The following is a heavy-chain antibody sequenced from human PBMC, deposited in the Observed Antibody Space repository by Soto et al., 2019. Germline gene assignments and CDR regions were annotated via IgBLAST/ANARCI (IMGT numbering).Heavy chain of an antibody. CDR2: IWYDGSNK. D-gene: IGHD2-2*01. Sequence: QVQLVESGGGVVQPGRSLRLSCAASGFTFSSYGMHWVRQAPGKGLEWVAVIWYDGSNKYYADSVKGRFTISRDNSKNTLYLQMNSLRAEDTAVYYCARGAYCSSTSCYWEEYYFDYWGQGTLVTVSS. CDR3: ARGAYCSSTSCYWEEYYFDY. V-gene: IGHV3-33*01. J-gene: IGHJ4*02. CDR1: GFTFSSYG.